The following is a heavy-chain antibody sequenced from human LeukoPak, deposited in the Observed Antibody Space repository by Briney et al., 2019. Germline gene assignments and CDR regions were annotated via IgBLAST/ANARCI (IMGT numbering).Heavy chain of an antibody. CDR2: INPNSGGT. D-gene: IGHD6-19*01. CDR3: ARHLPYSSGWDPEDY. V-gene: IGHV1-2*02. CDR1: VYTFTRYY. J-gene: IGHJ4*02. Sequence: ASLKVSCTPSVYTFTRYYMHWVRQAPGQGLEWMGWINPNSGGTNYAQKFQGRVTMTRDTSISTAYMELSRLRSDDTAVYYCARHLPYSSGWDPEDYWGQGTLVTVSS.